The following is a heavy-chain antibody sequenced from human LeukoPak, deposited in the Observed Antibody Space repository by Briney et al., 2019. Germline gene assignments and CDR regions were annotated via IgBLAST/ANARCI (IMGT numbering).Heavy chain of an antibody. CDR3: ARVVPAAIGYYMDV. D-gene: IGHD2-2*02. CDR1: GGSISSGSYY. CDR2: IYTSGST. J-gene: IGHJ6*03. Sequence: PSQTLSLTCTVSGGSISSGSYYWSWIRQPAGKGLEWIGRIYTSGSTNYNPSLKSRVTISVDTSKNQFSLKLSSVTAADTAVYYCARVVPAAIGYYMDVWGKGTTVTVS. V-gene: IGHV4-61*02.